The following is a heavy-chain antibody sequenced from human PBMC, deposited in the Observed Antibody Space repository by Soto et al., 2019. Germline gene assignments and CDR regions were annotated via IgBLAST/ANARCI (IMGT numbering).Heavy chain of an antibody. Sequence: GGSLRLSCTASGFTFSIYAMSWVRQAPGKGLEWVSAISGNGGSIYYGDSVRGRFTVSRDNSKNTLYLQMNSLRAEDTAIYYCAKDLVFYYGSGSDYWGQGTLVTVSS. CDR1: GFTFSIYA. V-gene: IGHV3-23*01. CDR3: AKDLVFYYGSGSDY. J-gene: IGHJ4*02. CDR2: ISGNGGSI. D-gene: IGHD3-10*01.